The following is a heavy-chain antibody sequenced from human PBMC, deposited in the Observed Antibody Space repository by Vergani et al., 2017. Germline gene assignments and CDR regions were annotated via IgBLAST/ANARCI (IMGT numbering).Heavy chain of an antibody. CDR3: AVEIYDYGCSRYFDY. D-gene: IGHD4-23*01. CDR2: IRSKTYGATT. Sequence: EVQLVESGGDLVQPGRSLRLSCQTSGFNFGEYGVSWVRQAPGKGLEWIGFIRSKTYGATTEYAASVRGRFTISRDDSKGIAYLQMSSLKKEDTAVYRCAVEIYDYGCSRYFDYWGQGTLVVVSS. J-gene: IGHJ4*02. V-gene: IGHV3-49*04. CDR1: GFNFGEYG.